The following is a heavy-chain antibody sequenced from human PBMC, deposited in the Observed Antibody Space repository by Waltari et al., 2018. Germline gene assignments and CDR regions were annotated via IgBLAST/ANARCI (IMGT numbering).Heavy chain of an antibody. Sequence: QVQLQESGPGLVKPSETLSLTCAVSGGSISGGYDWSWIRQPPGKGLEWIGNIYGISGSTNYNPSLKNRVTISKDTSKNQFSLNLTSVIAADTAVYYCARKGVPRGSLDVWGRGVLVTVSS. D-gene: IGHD2-2*03. CDR2: IYGISGST. V-gene: IGHV4-38-2*01. CDR1: GGSISGGYD. CDR3: ARKGVPRGSLDV. J-gene: IGHJ4*02.